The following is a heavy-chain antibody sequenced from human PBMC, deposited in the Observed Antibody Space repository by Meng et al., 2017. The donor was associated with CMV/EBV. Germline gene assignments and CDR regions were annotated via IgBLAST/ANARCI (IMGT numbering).Heavy chain of an antibody. Sequence: QHTLNESGPTLVTPTQTRTLTCTLSGCSLSTSGVGVGLLRQPPGKALEWPALIYWADDKRYSPSLKSRLTITNDTSKNQVVLTMTNMDPVDTATYYCAHRGSYGYHGYWGQATLVTVSS. V-gene: IGHV2-5*02. CDR3: AHRGSYGYHGY. CDR1: GCSLSTSGVG. D-gene: IGHD5-18*01. CDR2: IYWADDK. J-gene: IGHJ4*02.